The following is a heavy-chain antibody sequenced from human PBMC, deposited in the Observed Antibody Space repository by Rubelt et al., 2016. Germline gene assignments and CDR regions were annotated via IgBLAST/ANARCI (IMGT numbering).Heavy chain of an antibody. CDR2: ISASGGTT. J-gene: IGHJ4*02. CDR3: ATGDRSSSWYPFDY. D-gene: IGHD6-13*01. Sequence: GKGLEWLSGISASGGTTYYADSVKGRFTISRDNSKNTLYLQMNSLRAEDTAVYYCATGDRSSSWYPFDYWGQGTLVTVSS. V-gene: IGHV3-23*01.